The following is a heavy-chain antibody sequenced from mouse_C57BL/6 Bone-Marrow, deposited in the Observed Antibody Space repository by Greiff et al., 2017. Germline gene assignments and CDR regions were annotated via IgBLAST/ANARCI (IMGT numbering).Heavy chain of an antibody. J-gene: IGHJ4*01. D-gene: IGHD2-3*01. CDR1: GYTFTDYY. CDR2: INPNNGGT. CDR3: ARSPDGYYDAMDY. Sequence: VQLQQSGPELVKPGASVKISCKASGYTFTDYYMNWVKQSHGKSLEWIGDINPNNGGTSYNQKFKGKATLTVDKSSSTAYMELRSLTSEDSAVYYCARSPDGYYDAMDYLGQGTSFTVSS. V-gene: IGHV1-26*01.